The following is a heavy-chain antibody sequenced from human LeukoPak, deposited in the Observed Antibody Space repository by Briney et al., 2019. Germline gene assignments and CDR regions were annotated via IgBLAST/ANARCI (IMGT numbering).Heavy chain of an antibody. V-gene: IGHV4-38-2*02. J-gene: IGHJ1*01. CDR1: GYSFSSGYD. CDR3: ASPRGDDSGGYYTWYFHH. Sequence: SETLSLTCTVSGYSFSSGYDWGWIRQPPRKGLESIGSGSTYYHPSLKSRVTISVDTSKYQFSLKLSSVTAADTAVYFCASPRGDDSGGYYTWYFHHWGQGILVTVSS. CDR2: SGST. D-gene: IGHD3-22*01.